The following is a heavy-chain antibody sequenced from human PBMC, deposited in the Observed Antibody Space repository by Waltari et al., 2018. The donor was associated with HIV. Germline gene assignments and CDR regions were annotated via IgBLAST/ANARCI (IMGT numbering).Heavy chain of an antibody. J-gene: IGHJ5*02. V-gene: IGHV3-74*01. Sequence: DVQLVESGGRFVEPGGSLRLSCAASGFSLSRYWMHWVRQTPGKGLSWLSCLNSEATSATYADSVKGRFIISRDNADNTLYLQMNNLRAEDTAIYYCTRDTDNWSGLGGFDPWGQGTLVIVSS. CDR1: GFSLSRYW. CDR2: LNSEATSA. CDR3: TRDTDNWSGLGGFDP. D-gene: IGHD3-3*01.